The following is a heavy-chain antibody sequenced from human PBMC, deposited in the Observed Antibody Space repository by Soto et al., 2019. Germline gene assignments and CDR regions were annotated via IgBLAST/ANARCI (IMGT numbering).Heavy chain of an antibody. J-gene: IGHJ5*02. Sequence: SETLSLTCTVSGGSVSSGSYYWGWIRQPPGKGLEWIRYIYYSGSTNYNPSLKSRVTISVDTSKNQFSLKLSSVTAADTGGYYFARVFSITMVRGVIRFHPWGQGTLVTVSS. CDR2: IYYSGST. CDR3: ARVFSITMVRGVIRFHP. V-gene: IGHV4-61*01. CDR1: GGSVSSGSYY. D-gene: IGHD3-10*01.